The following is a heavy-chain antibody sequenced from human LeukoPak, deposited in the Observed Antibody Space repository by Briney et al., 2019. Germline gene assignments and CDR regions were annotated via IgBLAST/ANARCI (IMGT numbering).Heavy chain of an antibody. D-gene: IGHD6-13*01. CDR1: GYTFTGCY. J-gene: IGHJ6*03. Sequence: ASVKVSCKASGYTFTGCYMHWVRQAPGQGLEWMGRINPNSGGTNYAQKFQGRVTMTRDTSISTAYMELSRLRSDDTAVYYCARDAVAAAGGYYNYMDVWGKGTTVTVSS. V-gene: IGHV1-2*06. CDR3: ARDAVAAAGGYYNYMDV. CDR2: INPNSGGT.